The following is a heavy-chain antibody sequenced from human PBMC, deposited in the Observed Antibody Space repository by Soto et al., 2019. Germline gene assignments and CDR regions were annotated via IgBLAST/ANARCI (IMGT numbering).Heavy chain of an antibody. D-gene: IGHD6-19*01. CDR3: ARGGSSGWYWGY. CDR2: IKQDGSEK. Sequence: EVQLVESGGGLVQPGGSLRLSCAASGFTFSSYWMSWVRQAPGKGLEWVVNIKQDGSEKYYVDSVKGRFTISRDNAENSLYLQMNSLRAEDTAVYYCARGGSSGWYWGYWGQGTLVTVSS. V-gene: IGHV3-7*01. CDR1: GFTFSSYW. J-gene: IGHJ4*02.